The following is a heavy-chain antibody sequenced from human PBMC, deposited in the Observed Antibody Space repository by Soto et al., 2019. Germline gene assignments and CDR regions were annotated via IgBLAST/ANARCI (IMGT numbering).Heavy chain of an antibody. Sequence: PGGSLRLSCAASGLTFSCHWMTWVRQAPGEGLQWVAAIKPDGSETFYVDSVKGRFTISRDNARNSLFLQMDSLRAEDTAVYYCTSRPSGMTYHAVFDFWGQGTLVTVS. CDR1: GLTFSCHW. CDR3: TSRPSGMTYHAVFDF. D-gene: IGHD2-21*02. J-gene: IGHJ4*02. V-gene: IGHV3-7*03. CDR2: IKPDGSET.